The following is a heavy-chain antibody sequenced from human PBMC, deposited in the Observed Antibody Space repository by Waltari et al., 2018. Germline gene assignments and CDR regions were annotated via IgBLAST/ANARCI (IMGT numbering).Heavy chain of an antibody. CDR2: FDPEDGET. Sequence: QVQLVQSGPEVKKPGASVKVSCKVSGYTLTKLSVHWVRHFPGKGREWMGGFDPEDGETYYAKKFLDRISMTEDASTDTANMALGSLGSEDTAVYYCAVETRVGQWLAELRGMDVWGQGTPVTVSS. J-gene: IGHJ6*02. V-gene: IGHV1-24*01. D-gene: IGHD6-19*01. CDR1: GYTLTKLS. CDR3: AVETRVGQWLAELRGMDV.